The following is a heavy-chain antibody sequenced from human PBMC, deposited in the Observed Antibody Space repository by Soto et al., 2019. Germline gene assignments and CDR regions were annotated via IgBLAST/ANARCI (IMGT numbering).Heavy chain of an antibody. V-gene: IGHV1-8*01. J-gene: IGHJ6*02. Sequence: ASVKVSCKASGYTFTSYDINWVRQATGQGLEWMGWMNPNSGNTGYAQKFQGRVTMTRNTSIITAYMELSSLRSEDTAVYYCARGRGLYCSGGSCYAGVLYYYYYGIDVWGQGTTVTVSS. CDR2: MNPNSGNT. CDR1: GYTFTSYD. CDR3: ARGRGLYCSGGSCYAGVLYYYYYGIDV. D-gene: IGHD2-15*01.